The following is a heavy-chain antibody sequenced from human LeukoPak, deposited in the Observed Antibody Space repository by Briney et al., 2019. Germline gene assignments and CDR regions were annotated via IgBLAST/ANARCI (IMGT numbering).Heavy chain of an antibody. J-gene: IGHJ4*02. CDR1: GFSVGNYY. D-gene: IGHD7-27*01. CDR3: GRDWFKTGDPAS. V-gene: IGHV3-66*01. CDR2: IYSGGTT. Sequence: PGGSLRLSCEASGFSVGNYYMSWVRQAPGKGLECVSAIYSGGTTHYPDSVKGRFTISRDNYKNTLYLQMSNLRVEDTAVYYCGRDWFKTGDPASWGKGTLVIVSS.